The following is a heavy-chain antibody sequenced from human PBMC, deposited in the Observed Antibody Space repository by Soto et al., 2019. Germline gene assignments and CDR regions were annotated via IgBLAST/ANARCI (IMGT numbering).Heavy chain of an antibody. J-gene: IGHJ4*02. Sequence: GGSLRLSCAASGFTFSSNAMSWVRQAQGKGLEWVSAISGSGGSTYYADSVKGRFTISRDNSKNTLYLQMNSLRAEDTAVYYCAKAVPLWFGEFLWGQGTLVTVSS. V-gene: IGHV3-23*01. D-gene: IGHD3-10*01. CDR2: ISGSGGST. CDR3: AKAVPLWFGEFL. CDR1: GFTFSSNA.